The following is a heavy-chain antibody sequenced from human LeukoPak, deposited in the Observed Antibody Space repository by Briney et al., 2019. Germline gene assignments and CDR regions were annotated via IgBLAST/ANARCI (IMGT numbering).Heavy chain of an antibody. J-gene: IGHJ4*02. CDR2: INSDGSST. D-gene: IGHD3-3*01. CDR3: ARGPFWSGFDY. V-gene: IGHV3-74*01. CDR1: GFTFSSYW. Sequence: PGGSLRLSYAASGFTFSSYWMHWVRQAPGKGLVWVSRINSDGSSTSYADSVKGRFTISRDNAKNTLYLQMNSLRAEDTAVYYCARGPFWSGFDYWGQGTLVTVSS.